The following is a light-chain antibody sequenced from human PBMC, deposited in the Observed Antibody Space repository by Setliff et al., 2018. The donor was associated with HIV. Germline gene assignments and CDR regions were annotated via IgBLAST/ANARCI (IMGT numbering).Light chain of an antibody. V-gene: IGLV2-14*01. CDR1: SSDVGNYNY. CDR2: EVS. CDR3: SSHTPSSTLV. J-gene: IGLJ1*01. Sequence: QFVLTQPASVSGSPGQSITISCTGTSSDVGNYNYVSWYQQHPGKAPKLMIYEVSNRPSGISNRFSGSKSGNTASLTISGLQAEDEADYYCSSHTPSSTLVFGTGTKVTVL.